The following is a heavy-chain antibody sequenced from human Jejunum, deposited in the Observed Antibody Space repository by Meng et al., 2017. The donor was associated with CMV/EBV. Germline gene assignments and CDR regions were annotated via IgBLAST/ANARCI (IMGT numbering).Heavy chain of an antibody. CDR3: ARHEVVGTAIFDY. V-gene: IGHV4-4*07. D-gene: IGHD6-19*01. Sequence: QGHQQGSGPGLLKPSETLSLTCTVSVGSISNYYWSWIRQPAGKGLEYIGRIYSSGTTKYNPSLNSRVTMSVDTSKNQFSLKVRSATDADTAVYLCARHEVVGTAIFDYWGQGTLVTVSS. CDR1: VGSISNYY. J-gene: IGHJ4*02. CDR2: IYSSGTT.